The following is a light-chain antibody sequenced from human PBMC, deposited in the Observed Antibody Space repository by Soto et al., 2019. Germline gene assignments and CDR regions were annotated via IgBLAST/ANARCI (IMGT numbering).Light chain of an antibody. V-gene: IGKV3-20*01. Sequence: IVLTQSPGTLSLSPGDRATLSCRASQSVSSSYLAWYQQKPGQAPRLLIYAASSRATGIPDRFSGSGSGTDFPLTISRLEPEDFAVYYCQQYGSSPRTFGQGTKVDVK. CDR2: AAS. CDR3: QQYGSSPRT. J-gene: IGKJ1*01. CDR1: QSVSSSY.